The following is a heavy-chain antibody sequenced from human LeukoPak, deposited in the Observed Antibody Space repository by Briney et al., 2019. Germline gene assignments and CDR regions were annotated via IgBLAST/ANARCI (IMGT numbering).Heavy chain of an antibody. J-gene: IGHJ4*02. Sequence: GGSLRLSCAASGFTFSSYAMSWVRQAPGKGLEWVSAISGSGGSTYYADSVKGRFTISRDNSKNTLYLQMNSLRAEDTAVYYCARDGVKQWLETPYFWGQGTLVTVSS. CDR2: ISGSGGST. CDR1: GFTFSSYA. CDR3: ARDGVKQWLETPYF. D-gene: IGHD6-19*01. V-gene: IGHV3-23*01.